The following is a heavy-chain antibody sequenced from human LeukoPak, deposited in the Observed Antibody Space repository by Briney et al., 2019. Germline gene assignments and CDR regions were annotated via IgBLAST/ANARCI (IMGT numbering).Heavy chain of an antibody. CDR1: GGTFSSYA. D-gene: IGHD2-2*01. CDR3: ARDIHCRSTSCYDDFDY. V-gene: IGHV1-69*13. J-gene: IGHJ4*02. CDR2: IIPIFGTA. Sequence: SVKVSCKASGGTFSSYAISWVRQAPGQGLEWMGGIIPIFGTANYAQKFQGRVTITADESTSTAYMELSSLRSEDTAVYYCARDIHCRSTSCYDDFDYWGQGTLVTVSS.